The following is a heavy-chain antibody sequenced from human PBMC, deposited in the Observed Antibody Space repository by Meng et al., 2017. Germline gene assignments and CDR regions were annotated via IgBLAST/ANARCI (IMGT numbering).Heavy chain of an antibody. CDR1: GFTFSSYA. V-gene: IGHV3-30*04. Sequence: GGSLRLSCAASGFTFSSYAMHWVRQAPGKGLEWVAVISYDGSNKYYADSVKGRFTISRDNSKNTLYLQMNSLRAEDTAAYYCARVGLLWFGESYYFDYWGQGTLVTVSS. J-gene: IGHJ4*02. CDR3: ARVGLLWFGESYYFDY. CDR2: ISYDGSNK. D-gene: IGHD3-10*01.